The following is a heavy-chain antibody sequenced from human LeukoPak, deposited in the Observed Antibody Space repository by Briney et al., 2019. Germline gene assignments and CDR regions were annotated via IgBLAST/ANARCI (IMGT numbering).Heavy chain of an antibody. CDR1: GGSVSSNSYY. D-gene: IGHD6-19*01. Sequence: SESLSLTCTVSGGSVSSNSYYWGWVRQPPGKGLEWIGCIGYTGSANYNPSLKSRVTISLDTSKNKFSVKVMSVTAADTAVYYCARIPVAKIFDHWGQGSLVTVSS. CDR3: ARIPVAKIFDH. J-gene: IGHJ5*02. CDR2: IGYTGSA. V-gene: IGHV4-61*01.